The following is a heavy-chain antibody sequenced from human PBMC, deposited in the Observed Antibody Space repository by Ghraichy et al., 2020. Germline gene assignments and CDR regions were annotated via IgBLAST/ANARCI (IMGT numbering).Heavy chain of an antibody. J-gene: IGHJ3*02. Sequence: SETLSLTCTVSGGSISSYYWSWIRQPAGKGLEWIGRIYTSGSTNYNPSLKSRVTMSVDTSKNQFSLKLSSVTAADTAVYYCARDLDYGEDHDAFDIWGQGTMVTVSS. CDR2: IYTSGST. V-gene: IGHV4-4*07. CDR1: GGSISSYY. CDR3: ARDLDYGEDHDAFDI. D-gene: IGHD4-17*01.